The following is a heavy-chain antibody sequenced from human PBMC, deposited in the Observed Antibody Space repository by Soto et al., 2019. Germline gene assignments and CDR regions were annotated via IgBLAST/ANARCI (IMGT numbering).Heavy chain of an antibody. J-gene: IGHJ5*02. Sequence: LRLSCAASRFTFSDYYMSWIRQAPGKGLEWVSYISSSSSYTNYADSVKGRFTISRDNAKNSLYLQMSSLRAEDTAVYYCARVVTRDGYINWFDPWGQGTLVTVSS. CDR3: ARVVTRDGYINWFDP. CDR1: RFTFSDYY. CDR2: ISSSSSYT. D-gene: IGHD5-12*01. V-gene: IGHV3-11*06.